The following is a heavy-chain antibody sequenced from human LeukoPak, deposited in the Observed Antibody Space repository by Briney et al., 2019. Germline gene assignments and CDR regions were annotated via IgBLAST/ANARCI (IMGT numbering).Heavy chain of an antibody. CDR1: GGSFSSGSYC. Sequence: SETLSLTCTVSGGSFSSGSYCWSWIRQPAEKGLEWIGHIHTSGSTNYNPSLKSRVTISVDTSKNQFSLRLSSVTAADTAVYYCARARLLRYYDWLLYHSNWFDPWGQGTLVTVSS. CDR2: IHTSGST. D-gene: IGHD3-9*01. V-gene: IGHV4-61*09. CDR3: ARARLLRYYDWLLYHSNWFDP. J-gene: IGHJ5*02.